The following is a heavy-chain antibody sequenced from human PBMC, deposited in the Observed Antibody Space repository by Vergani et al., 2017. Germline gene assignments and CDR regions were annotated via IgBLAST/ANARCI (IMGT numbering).Heavy chain of an antibody. CDR2: IYTSGST. CDR3: ARGGYYDSSGYYDGETAFDI. D-gene: IGHD3-22*01. CDR1: GGSISSYY. J-gene: IGHJ3*02. V-gene: IGHV4-4*07. Sequence: QVQLQESGPGLVKPSETLSLTCTVSGGSISSYYWSWIRQPAGKGLEWIGRIYTSGSTNYNPSLKSRVTMSVDTSKNQFSLKLSSVTAADTAVYYCARGGYYDSSGYYDGETAFDIWGQGTMVTVSS.